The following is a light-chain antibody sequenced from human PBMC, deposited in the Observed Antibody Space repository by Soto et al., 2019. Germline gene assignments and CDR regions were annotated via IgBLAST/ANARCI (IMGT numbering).Light chain of an antibody. CDR3: QQYGSSPLT. CDR2: GAS. J-gene: IGKJ4*01. Sequence: EIVLTQSPGTLSLSPGERATLSCRASQSVSSSFLAWYQQKPGQAPRLLIYGASSRATGIPDRFSGSGSGTDFTLTISRLEPGDGAVYYCQQYGSSPLTFGGGTKVEIK. CDR1: QSVSSSF. V-gene: IGKV3-20*01.